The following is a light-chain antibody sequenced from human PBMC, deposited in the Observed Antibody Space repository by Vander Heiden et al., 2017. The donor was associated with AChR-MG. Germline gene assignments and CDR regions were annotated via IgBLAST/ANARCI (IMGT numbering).Light chain of an antibody. CDR1: QSVSSTY. V-gene: IGKV3-20*01. J-gene: IGKJ2*01. CDR2: AAS. Sequence: EIVLTQSPGTLSLSPGERATLSCRASQSVSSTYLAWYQQKPGQAPRLLIYAASSRATGIPDRFSGSGSGTDFTLTISRLEPEDFAVYYCQQDGSSLRTFGQGTKLEIK. CDR3: QQDGSSLRT.